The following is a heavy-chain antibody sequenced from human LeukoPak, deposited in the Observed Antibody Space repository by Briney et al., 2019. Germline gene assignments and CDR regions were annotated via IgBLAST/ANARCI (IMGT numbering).Heavy chain of an antibody. CDR3: ARIHRYCSGGACYVLDN. CDR1: GGSISSYY. D-gene: IGHD2-15*01. Sequence: SETLSLTCTVSGGSISSYYWSWIRQPPGRGLEWIGYVYYSGSTNYNPSFKSRITISVDTSRNQFSLQLSSVTAADTAVYYCARIHRYCSGGACYVLDNWGQGTLVAVSS. V-gene: IGHV4-59*01. CDR2: VYYSGST. J-gene: IGHJ4*02.